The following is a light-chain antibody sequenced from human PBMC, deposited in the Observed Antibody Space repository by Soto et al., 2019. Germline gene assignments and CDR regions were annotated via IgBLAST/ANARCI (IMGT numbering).Light chain of an antibody. CDR2: GSS. V-gene: IGKV3-20*01. CDR3: QQYVSSPLYT. CDR1: QSVTSSY. J-gene: IGKJ2*01. Sequence: EIVLTQSPGTLSLSPGERATLSCRASQSVTSSYLAWYQQKPGQAPRLLIYGSSSRATGIPDRFSGSGYGTDFPLTISRLEPEDFAVYYCQQYVSSPLYTFGQGTKLESK.